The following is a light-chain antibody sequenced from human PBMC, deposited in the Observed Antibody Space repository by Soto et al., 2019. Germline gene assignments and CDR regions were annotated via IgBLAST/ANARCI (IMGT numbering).Light chain of an antibody. CDR3: SSYAGSNSYVV. CDR2: EVS. Sequence: QSVLTQPPSASGSPGKSVTISCTGTSSDVGGYNYVSWYQQHPGKAPKLMIYEVSKRPSGVPDRFSGSKSGNTASLTVSGLQPEDEADYYCSSYAGSNSYVVFGGGTKLTVL. V-gene: IGLV2-8*01. CDR1: SSDVGGYNY. J-gene: IGLJ2*01.